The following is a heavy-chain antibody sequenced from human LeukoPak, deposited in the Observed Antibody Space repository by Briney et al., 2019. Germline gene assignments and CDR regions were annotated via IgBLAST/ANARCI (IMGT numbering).Heavy chain of an antibody. J-gene: IGHJ4*02. CDR2: IFYSGST. D-gene: IGHD5-18*01. Sequence: SETLSLTCTVSGGSISSSSYYWGWIRQPPGKGLEWIGSIFYSGSTYYNPSLKSRVTISVDTSKNQFSLKLSSVTAADTAVYYCARDRYSYGYDYWGQGTLVTVSS. V-gene: IGHV4-39*07. CDR1: GGSISSSSYY. CDR3: ARDRYSYGYDY.